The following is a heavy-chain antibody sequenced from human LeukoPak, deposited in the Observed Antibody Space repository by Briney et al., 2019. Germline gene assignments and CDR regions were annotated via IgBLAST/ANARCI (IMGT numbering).Heavy chain of an antibody. D-gene: IGHD6-13*01. Sequence: SETLSLTCAVYGGSFSGYYWSWIRQPPGKGLEWIREINHSGSTNYNPSLKSRVTISVDTSKNQFSLKLSSVTAADTAVYYCARGLAATPRDWGQGTLVTVSS. CDR1: GGSFSGYY. J-gene: IGHJ4*02. CDR3: ARGLAATPRD. CDR2: INHSGST. V-gene: IGHV4-34*01.